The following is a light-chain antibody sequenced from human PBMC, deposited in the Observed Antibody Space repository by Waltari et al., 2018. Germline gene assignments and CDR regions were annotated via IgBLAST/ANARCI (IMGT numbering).Light chain of an antibody. CDR2: GAS. J-gene: IGKJ1*01. CDR1: QSVGTY. V-gene: IGKV3-20*01. CDR3: QKYVNLPAT. Sequence: EIVLTQSPGTLSLPPGERATLSCRASQSVGTYLAWYQQKPGQAPRLLIYGASNRATGIPERFSGSGSGTDFSLTISRLEPEDFAVYYCQKYVNLPATFGQGTKVEIK.